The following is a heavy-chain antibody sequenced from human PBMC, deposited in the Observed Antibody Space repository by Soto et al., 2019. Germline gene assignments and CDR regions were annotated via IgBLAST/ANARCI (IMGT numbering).Heavy chain of an antibody. J-gene: IGHJ6*03. D-gene: IGHD6-13*01. CDR1: GFTFSSYS. CDR3: ARGDSSWTNYYYYYYMDV. CDR2: ISSSSSTI. Sequence: GGSLRLSCAASGFTFSSYSMNWVRQAPGKGLEWVSYISSSSSTIYYADSVKGRFTISRDNAKNSLYLQMNGLRAEDTAVYYCARGDSSWTNYYYYYYMDVWGKGTTVTVSS. V-gene: IGHV3-48*01.